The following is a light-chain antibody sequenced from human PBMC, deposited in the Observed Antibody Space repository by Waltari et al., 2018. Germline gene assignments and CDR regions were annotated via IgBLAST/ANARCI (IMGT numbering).Light chain of an antibody. CDR1: QSISNF. V-gene: IGKV3-20*01. Sequence: EIVLTQSPGTLSLSPGERAALSCRASQSISNFLAWYQQKPGQTPRLLIYGASSRATGIPDRFSGSGSETDFTLTISRLEPEDFAVYYCQQYGNSPQTFGQGTKVEIK. CDR3: QQYGNSPQT. J-gene: IGKJ1*01. CDR2: GAS.